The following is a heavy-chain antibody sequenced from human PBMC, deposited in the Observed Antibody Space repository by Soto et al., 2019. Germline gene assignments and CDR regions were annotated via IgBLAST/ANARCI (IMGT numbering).Heavy chain of an antibody. V-gene: IGHV1-69*05. Sequence: QVQLVQSGAEVKKPGSSVKVYCKSSGGTFSRHAISWVQQAPGQGLEWMGGILPIFGTANYAQQFQGRVTSTSDESMRTAYMALSSLRSEDTAVYYYARGAMAFYYYGMDVWGQVTRVTVSS. CDR1: GGTFSRHA. D-gene: IGHD5-18*01. J-gene: IGHJ6*02. CDR3: ARGAMAFYYYGMDV. CDR2: ILPIFGTA.